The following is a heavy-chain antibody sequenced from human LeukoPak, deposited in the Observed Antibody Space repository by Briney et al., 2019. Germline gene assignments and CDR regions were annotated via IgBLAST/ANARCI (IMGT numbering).Heavy chain of an antibody. J-gene: IGHJ4*02. CDR2: INHSGST. CDR3: ARVPTTYSSYDY. V-gene: IGHV4-34*01. CDR1: GGSISSYY. D-gene: IGHD6-6*01. Sequence: PSETLSLTCTVSGGSISSYYWSWIRQPPGKGLEWIGEINHSGSTNYNPSLKSRVTISVDTSKNQFSLKLSSVTAADTAVYYCARVPTTYSSYDYWGQGTLVTVSS.